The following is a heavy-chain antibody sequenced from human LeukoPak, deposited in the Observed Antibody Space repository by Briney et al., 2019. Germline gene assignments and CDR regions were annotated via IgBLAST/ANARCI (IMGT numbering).Heavy chain of an antibody. Sequence: ASVKVSCKASGYTFTGYYMHWVRQAPGQGLEWMGWINPNSGGTNYAQKFQGRVTMTRDTSISAAYMELSRLRSDDTAVYYCARGVAMVRGVIKIGDYWGQGTLVTVSS. CDR1: GYTFTGYY. CDR2: INPNSGGT. J-gene: IGHJ4*02. V-gene: IGHV1-2*02. D-gene: IGHD3-10*01. CDR3: ARGVAMVRGVIKIGDY.